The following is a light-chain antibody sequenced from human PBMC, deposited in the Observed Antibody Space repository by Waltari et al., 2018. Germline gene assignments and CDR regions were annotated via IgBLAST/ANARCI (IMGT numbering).Light chain of an antibody. CDR2: VNSDGSH. Sequence: QLVLTQSPSASASLGASVKLTCTLSSGHSRNLIAWHQQQPDKGPRYLMKVNSDGSHTKGDDILERFSGSSSGAERYLTISSVQSEDEADYYCQTGGHGTWVFGGGTKLTGL. CDR3: QTGGHGTWV. J-gene: IGLJ3*02. CDR1: SGHSRNL. V-gene: IGLV4-69*01.